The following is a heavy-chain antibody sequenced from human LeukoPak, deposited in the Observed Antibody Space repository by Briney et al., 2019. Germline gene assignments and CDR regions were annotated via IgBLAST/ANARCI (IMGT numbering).Heavy chain of an antibody. CDR1: GFTFNDYW. CDR2: IKLDGSET. J-gene: IGHJ5*02. V-gene: IGHV3-7*03. Sequence: QTGGSLRLSCAASGFTFNDYWMSWVRQAPGKGLEWVANIKLDGSETYYVDSVKGRFTISRDNAKKSVYLQMNSLRAEDTAVYYCPLHFWDYDSSGYYLDGGFDPWGQGTLVTVSS. CDR3: PLHFWDYDSSGYYLDGGFDP. D-gene: IGHD3-22*01.